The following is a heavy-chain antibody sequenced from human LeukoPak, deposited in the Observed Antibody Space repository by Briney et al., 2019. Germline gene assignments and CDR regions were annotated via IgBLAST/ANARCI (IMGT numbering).Heavy chain of an antibody. CDR2: INHSGST. J-gene: IGHJ5*02. D-gene: IGHD6-13*01. CDR1: GGSFSGYY. V-gene: IGHV4-34*01. CDR3: AREVYEQQLVRGVYWFDP. Sequence: PSETLSLTCAVYGGSFSGYYWSWIRQPPGKGLEWIGEINHSGSTNYNPSLKSRVTISVDTSKNQFSLQLNSVTPEGTAVYYCAREVYEQQLVRGVYWFDPWGRGTLVTVSS.